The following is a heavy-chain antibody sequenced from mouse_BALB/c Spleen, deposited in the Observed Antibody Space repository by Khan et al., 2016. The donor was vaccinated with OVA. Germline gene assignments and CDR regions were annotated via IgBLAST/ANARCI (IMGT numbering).Heavy chain of an antibody. V-gene: IGHV1S81*02. D-gene: IGHD2-10*02. CDR1: GYTFSSYY. CDR3: TRSGYGNPFAY. Sequence: QVQLKESGAELVQPGSSVKLSCKASGYTFSSYYLYWVRQRPGQGLEWIGGINPNNGGPDFNENFKTMATLTVDKYSRTAYIHLTSLTSEDSAVYYCTRSGYGNPFAYWGQGTLVTVSP. CDR2: INPNNGGP. J-gene: IGHJ3*01.